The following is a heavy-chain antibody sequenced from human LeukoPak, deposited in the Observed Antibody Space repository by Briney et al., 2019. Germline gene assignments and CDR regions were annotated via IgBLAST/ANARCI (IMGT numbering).Heavy chain of an antibody. CDR1: FXXXXYE. J-gene: IGHJ6*04. CDR2: XXXXGXTX. CDR3: ARDMGYSSGWYHPSTYYYYGMDV. Sequence: FXXXXYEXNXVSQAPGKXLEXXXXXXXXGXTXYYADSVKGRFTISRDNAKNSLYLQMNSLRAEDTAVYYCARDMGYSSGWYHPSTYYYYGMDVWGKGTTVTVSS. V-gene: IGHV3-48*03. D-gene: IGHD6-19*01.